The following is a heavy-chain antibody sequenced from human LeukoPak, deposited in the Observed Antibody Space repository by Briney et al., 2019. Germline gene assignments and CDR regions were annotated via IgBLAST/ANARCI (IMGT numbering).Heavy chain of an antibody. CDR1: GYTFTSYE. V-gene: IGHV1-46*01. Sequence: ASVKVSCKASGYTFTSYEINWVRQAPGQGLEWMGIINPSGGSTSYAQKFQGRVTMTRDTSTSTVYMELSSLRSEDTAVYYCARDSDNWFDPWGQGTLVTVSS. J-gene: IGHJ5*02. CDR3: ARDSDNWFDP. D-gene: IGHD3-10*01. CDR2: INPSGGST.